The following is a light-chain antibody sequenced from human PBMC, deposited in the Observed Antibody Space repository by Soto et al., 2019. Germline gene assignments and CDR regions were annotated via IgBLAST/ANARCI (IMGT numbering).Light chain of an antibody. CDR1: QSVRSN. Sequence: ETVLTQSPATLSLSPGERATLSCRASQSVRSNLASYQHKSGQAPRLLIYDASNRATGTPGRFSGSGSGTDFTLTISNLEPEDFAVYYCQQRDNWPCTFGQGAKVEIK. CDR2: DAS. J-gene: IGKJ1*01. V-gene: IGKV3-11*01. CDR3: QQRDNWPCT.